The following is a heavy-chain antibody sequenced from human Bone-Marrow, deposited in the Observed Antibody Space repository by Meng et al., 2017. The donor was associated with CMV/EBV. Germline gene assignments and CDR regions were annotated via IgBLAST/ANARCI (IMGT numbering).Heavy chain of an antibody. J-gene: IGHJ4*02. CDR3: AKDFEARAAGTGFDY. CDR1: GFTFSSYG. D-gene: IGHD6-13*01. CDR2: IRYDGSNK. V-gene: IGHV3-30*02. Sequence: GESLKISCAASGFTFSSYGMHWVRQAPGKGLEWVAFIRYDGSNKYYADSVKGRFTISRDNSKNTLYLQMNSLRAEDAAVYYCAKDFEARAAGTGFDYLGQGTLVTVSS.